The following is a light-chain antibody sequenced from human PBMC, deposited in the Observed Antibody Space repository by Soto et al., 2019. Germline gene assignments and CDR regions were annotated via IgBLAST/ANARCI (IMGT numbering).Light chain of an antibody. Sequence: EIVLTQSPATLSLSPGERATLSCRASQRFSSYLAWYQQKPGQAPRLLIYDASKRATGIPARFSGRGSGTDFTLTISSLEPEEFAVYYCQQRSNWPPVITFGQGTRLEIK. CDR1: QRFSSY. V-gene: IGKV3-11*01. CDR2: DAS. J-gene: IGKJ5*01. CDR3: QQRSNWPPVIT.